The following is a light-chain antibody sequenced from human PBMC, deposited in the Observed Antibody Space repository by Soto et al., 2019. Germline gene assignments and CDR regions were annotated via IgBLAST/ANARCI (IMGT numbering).Light chain of an antibody. J-gene: IGKJ2*01. CDR1: QSISSW. V-gene: IGKV1-5*03. Sequence: DIQMTQSPSTLSASVGDRVTITCRASQSISSWLAWYQQKPGKAPKLLIYKASNLESGVPSRFSGSGSGTEFTLTISSLQPDDFATYYCQRYHGYLYTFGQGTKLEIK. CDR3: QRYHGYLYT. CDR2: KAS.